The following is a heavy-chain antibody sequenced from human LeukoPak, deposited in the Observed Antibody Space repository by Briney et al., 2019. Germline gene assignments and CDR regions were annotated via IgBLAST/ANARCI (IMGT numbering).Heavy chain of an antibody. V-gene: IGHV3-23*01. CDR2: ISGSGGST. CDR1: GFTFSSYA. D-gene: IGHD6-19*01. J-gene: IGHJ4*02. CDR3: AKRSGYTTGWFFDF. Sequence: QSGGSLRLSCAASGFTFSSYAMSWVRQAPGKGLEWASAISGSGGSTYYADSVKGRFTISRDNSKNTLYLQMNSLRAEDTAVFYCAKRSGYTTGWFFDFWGQGTLVTVSS.